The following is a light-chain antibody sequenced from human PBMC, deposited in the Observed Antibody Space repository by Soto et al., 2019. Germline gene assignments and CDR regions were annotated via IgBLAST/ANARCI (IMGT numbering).Light chain of an antibody. J-gene: IGKJ5*01. Sequence: EIVMTQSPATLSVSPGERATLSCRSSQSIGSNLAWFQQKPGQPHRLLIYGASTRAPGLPARISGSGSGTEFTLTISSLQSEDFAVYYCQQYNNWPSITFGQGTRLEIK. CDR2: GAS. V-gene: IGKV3-15*01. CDR3: QQYNNWPSIT. CDR1: QSIGSN.